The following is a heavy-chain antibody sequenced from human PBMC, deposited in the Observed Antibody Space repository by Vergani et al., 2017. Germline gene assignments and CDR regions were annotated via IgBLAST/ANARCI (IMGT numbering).Heavy chain of an antibody. CDR1: GGSISSYY. V-gene: IGHV4-4*09. J-gene: IGHJ4*02. CDR2: IYTSGST. CDR3: ARRRGYFDY. Sequence: QVQLQQWGAGLLKPSETLSLTCTVSGGSISSYYWSWIRQPPGKGLEWIGYIYTSGSTNYNPSLKSRVTISVDTSKNQFSLKLSSVTAADTAVYYCARRRGYFDYWGQGTLVTVSS. D-gene: IGHD3-10*01.